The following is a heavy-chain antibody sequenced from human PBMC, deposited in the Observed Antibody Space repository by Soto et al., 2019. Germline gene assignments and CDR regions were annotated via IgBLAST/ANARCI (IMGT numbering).Heavy chain of an antibody. V-gene: IGHV3-33*01. D-gene: IGHD3-22*01. J-gene: IGHJ4*02. Sequence: QVQLVESGGVVVQPGRSLRLSCAASGFTFSTYGMHWVRQAPGKGLEWVAVMWSEGSNKYYADSVKGRFTISRDNSKNTLDLQMNSLRAEDTAVYYCARAPPDDSSGYYSLDYWGQGTLVTVSS. CDR1: GFTFSTYG. CDR2: MWSEGSNK. CDR3: ARAPPDDSSGYYSLDY.